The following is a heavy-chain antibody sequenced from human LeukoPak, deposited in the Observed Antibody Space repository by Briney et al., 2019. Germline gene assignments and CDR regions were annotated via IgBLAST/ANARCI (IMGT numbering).Heavy chain of an antibody. V-gene: IGHV3-21*01. CDR3: ARGFGGYCSSTSCLVTIDY. CDR2: TCSTRTYM. Sequence: GGSLRLSCAASGFTFSSYTMNWVRQAPGKGPEWVSSTCSTRTYMCYADSVKGRFTISRDNAKNSVYLQMDSLRAEDTAVYYCARGFGGYCSSTSCLVTIDYWGQGIPVTVSS. D-gene: IGHD2-2*01. J-gene: IGHJ4*02. CDR1: GFTFSSYT.